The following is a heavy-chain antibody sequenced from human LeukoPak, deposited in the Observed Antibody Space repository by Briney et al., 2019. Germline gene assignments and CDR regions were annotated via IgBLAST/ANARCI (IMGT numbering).Heavy chain of an antibody. CDR1: AYPFISLY. J-gene: IGHJ6*02. D-gene: IGHD1-26*01. CDR3: ARGEDGGTYYAFFHYGMDV. CDR2: VNPNGGST. V-gene: IGHV1-46*01. Sequence: ASVKVSCKASAYPFISLYIHWVRQAPGQGLEWMGIVNPNGGSTNYAQTFQGRVTMTRDTSTSTVYMELSSLRSEDTAVYYCARGEDGGTYYAFFHYGMDVWGQGTTVTVSS.